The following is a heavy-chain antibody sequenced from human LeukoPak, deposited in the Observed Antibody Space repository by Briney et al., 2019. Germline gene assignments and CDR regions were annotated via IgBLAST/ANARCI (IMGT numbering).Heavy chain of an antibody. Sequence: GGSLRLSCAASGFTFSTYVMNWFRQAPGKGLEWVSTISVGAEYIFYADSVKGRFTISRDDSNNALYLQMHSLRAEDTALYYCASGPPFLKYFEYWGKGTLVTVSS. CDR3: ASGPPFLKYFEY. CDR1: GFTFSTYV. D-gene: IGHD3-3*01. CDR2: ISVGAEYI. V-gene: IGHV3-23*01. J-gene: IGHJ4*02.